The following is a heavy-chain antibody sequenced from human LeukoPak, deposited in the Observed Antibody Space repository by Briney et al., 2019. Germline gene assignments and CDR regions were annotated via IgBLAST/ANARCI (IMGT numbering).Heavy chain of an antibody. D-gene: IGHD6-13*01. CDR3: AKGQRQQLVSWFDP. J-gene: IGHJ5*02. CDR2: IRYDGSNK. V-gene: IGHV3-30*02. Sequence: GGSLRLSCAASGFTFSSYGMHWVRQAPGKGLEWVAFIRYDGSNKYYADSVKGRFTISRDNFKNTLYLQMNSLRAEDKAVYYCAKGQRQQLVSWFDPWGQGTLVTVSS. CDR1: GFTFSSYG.